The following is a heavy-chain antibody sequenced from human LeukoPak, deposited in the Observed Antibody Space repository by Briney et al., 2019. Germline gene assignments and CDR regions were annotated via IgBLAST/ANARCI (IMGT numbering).Heavy chain of an antibody. J-gene: IGHJ3*02. CDR1: GGSISSGGYY. Sequence: SQTLSLTCTVSGGSISSGGYYWSWIRQPPGKGLEWIGYIYHSGSTYYNPSLKSRVTISVDRSKNQFSLKLSSVTAADTAVYYCARFRLSRGDLVHDAFDIWGQGTMVTVSS. V-gene: IGHV4-30-2*02. CDR2: IYHSGST. D-gene: IGHD3-10*01. CDR3: ARFRLSRGDLVHDAFDI.